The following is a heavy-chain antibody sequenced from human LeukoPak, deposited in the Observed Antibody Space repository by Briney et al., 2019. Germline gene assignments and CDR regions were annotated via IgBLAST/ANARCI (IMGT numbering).Heavy chain of an antibody. D-gene: IGHD2-15*01. CDR1: GFTFSSYS. J-gene: IGHJ4*02. CDR3: ARGRNCSGGSCYAFDY. Sequence: KSGGSLRLSCAASGFTFSSYSMNWVRQAPGKGLEWIGEINHSGSTNYNPSLKSRVTISVDTSKNQFSLKLSSVTAADTAVYYCARGRNCSGGSCYAFDYWGQGTLVTVSS. CDR2: INHSGST. V-gene: IGHV4-34*01.